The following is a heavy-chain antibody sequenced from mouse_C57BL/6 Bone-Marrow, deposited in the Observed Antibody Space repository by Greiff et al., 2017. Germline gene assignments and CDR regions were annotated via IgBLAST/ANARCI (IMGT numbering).Heavy chain of an antibody. J-gene: IGHJ2*01. CDR2: IYPGDGDT. CDR1: GYAFSSSW. V-gene: IGHV1-82*01. Sequence: VQGVESGPELVKPGASVKISCKASGYAFSSSWMNWVKQRPGKGLEWIGRIYPGDGDTNYNGKFKGKATLTADKSSSTAFMQLSSLTSEDSAVYVCARGRAYYYGCDYWGQGTTLTVSS. CDR3: ARGRAYYYGCDY. D-gene: IGHD1-2*01.